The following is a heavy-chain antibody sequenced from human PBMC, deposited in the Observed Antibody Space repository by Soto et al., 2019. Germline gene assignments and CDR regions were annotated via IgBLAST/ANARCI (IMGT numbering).Heavy chain of an antibody. V-gene: IGHV3-30*03. CDR3: ARDQHVPPKYSSGWYDY. J-gene: IGHJ4*02. D-gene: IGHD6-19*01. CDR2: ISHDGSKT. Sequence: GGSLRLSCAASGLTFNSYGIHWVRQAPGKGLEWVAVISHDGSKTNYADSVKGRVTISRDNSKNTLYLQMNSLRAEDTAVYYCARDQHVPPKYSSGWYDYWGQGTLVTVSS. CDR1: GLTFNSYG.